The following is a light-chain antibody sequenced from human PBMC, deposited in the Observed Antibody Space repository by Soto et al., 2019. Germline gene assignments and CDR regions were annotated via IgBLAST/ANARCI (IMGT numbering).Light chain of an antibody. J-gene: IGLJ3*02. CDR1: SSDVGGYYY. CDR2: EVS. V-gene: IGLV2-11*01. CDR3: CSYAGSSTWV. Sequence: QPVLTQPRSMSGSPGHSVTISCTGSSSDVGGYYYVAWYQQHPGRAPELIISEVSKRPSGVPDRFSGSKSGNTASLTISGLQAEDEADYYCCSYAGSSTWVFGGGTKLTVL.